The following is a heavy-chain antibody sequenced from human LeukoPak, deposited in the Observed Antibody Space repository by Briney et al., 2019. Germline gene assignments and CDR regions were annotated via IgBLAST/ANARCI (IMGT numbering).Heavy chain of an antibody. CDR1: GYTFINNW. CDR3: ARGRISRPSMHYLFDY. J-gene: IGHJ4*02. Sequence: GASVKVSCKASGYTFINNWMHWVRQAPGQGLEWVGLINPTGTRALYAQKFQGRVTLTRDMSTTTDYMELSSLTSEDTAVYYCARGRISRPSMHYLFDYWGQGTLVTVSS. D-gene: IGHD2/OR15-2a*01. V-gene: IGHV1-46*01. CDR2: INPTGTRA.